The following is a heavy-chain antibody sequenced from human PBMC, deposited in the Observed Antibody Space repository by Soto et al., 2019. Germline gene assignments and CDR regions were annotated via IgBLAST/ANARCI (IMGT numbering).Heavy chain of an antibody. D-gene: IGHD4-17*01. V-gene: IGHV3-48*03. CDR1: GFTFSSYE. J-gene: IGHJ6*02. CDR2: ISSSGSTI. Sequence: GGSLRLSCAASGFTFSSYEMNWVRQAPGKGLEWVSYISSSGSTIYYADSVKGRFTISRDNAKNSLYLQMNSLRAEDTAVYYCARSDTVSRRGGMDVWGQGTTVTVSS. CDR3: ARSDTVSRRGGMDV.